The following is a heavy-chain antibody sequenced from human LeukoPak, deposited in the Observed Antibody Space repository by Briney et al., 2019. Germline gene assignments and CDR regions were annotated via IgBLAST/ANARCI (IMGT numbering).Heavy chain of an antibody. CDR1: GGSFNDYY. D-gene: IGHD6-13*01. CDR3: ARGSAAHQYNWFDR. V-gene: IGHV4-34*01. Sequence: SETLSLTCAVYGGSFNDYYWSWVRQPPGKGLEWMGEINHSGSTKYNTSLTSRVTMSIDTSKTQFSLKLSSVTATDTDIFYCARGSAAHQYNWFDRWGQGTLVTVFS. J-gene: IGHJ5*02. CDR2: INHSGST.